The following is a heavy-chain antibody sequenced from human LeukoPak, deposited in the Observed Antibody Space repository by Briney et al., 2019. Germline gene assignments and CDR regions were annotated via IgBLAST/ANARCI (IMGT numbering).Heavy chain of an antibody. CDR1: GYTFTRYY. V-gene: IGHV1-46*01. J-gene: IGHJ4*02. CDR2: ISPSGGST. Sequence: ASVKVSCKAFGYTFTRYYMHWVRQAPGQGPEWMGVISPSGGSTTYAQKFQGRVTLTRDMSTSTDYLELSSLRSEDTAVYYCAGVWSPPYTSSWPYYFDYWGQGTLVTVSS. CDR3: AGVWSPPYTSSWPYYFDY. D-gene: IGHD6-13*01.